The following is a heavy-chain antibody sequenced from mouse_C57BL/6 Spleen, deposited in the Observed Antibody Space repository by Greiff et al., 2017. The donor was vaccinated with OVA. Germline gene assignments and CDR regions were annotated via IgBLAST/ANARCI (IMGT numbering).Heavy chain of an antibody. CDR2: IDPANGNT. CDR1: GFNFKNNN. Sequence: VQLQQSVAELVRPGASVKLSCTASGFNFKNNNMHWVKQRPEQGLEWIGRIDPANGNTKYAPKFQGKATITADTSSNTAYLQLSSLTSEDTAIYYCARSAIYDRPAMDYWGQGTSVTVSS. V-gene: IGHV14-3*01. CDR3: ARSAIYDRPAMDY. D-gene: IGHD2-3*01. J-gene: IGHJ4*01.